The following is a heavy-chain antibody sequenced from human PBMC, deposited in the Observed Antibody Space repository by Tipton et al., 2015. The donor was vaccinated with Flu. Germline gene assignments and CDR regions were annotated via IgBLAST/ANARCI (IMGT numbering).Heavy chain of an antibody. D-gene: IGHD1-26*01. CDR2: IKQDGSEK. CDR1: GFTFSSYW. V-gene: IGHV3-7*01. J-gene: IGHJ4*02. CDR3: ARLPRSGSYPGAFDY. Sequence: SLRLSCAASGFTFSSYWMSWVRQAPGKGLEWVANIKQDGSEKYYVDSVEGRFTITRDNAKNSLYLQMNSLRAEDTAVYYCARLPRSGSYPGAFDYWGQGTLVTVSS.